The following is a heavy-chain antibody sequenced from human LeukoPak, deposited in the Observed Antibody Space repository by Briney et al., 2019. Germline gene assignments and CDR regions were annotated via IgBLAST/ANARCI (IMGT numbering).Heavy chain of an antibody. V-gene: IGHV1-69*05. CDR3: ARGWKYYYDSSGYYFHY. CDR1: GGIFSSYA. J-gene: IGHJ4*02. D-gene: IGHD3-22*01. Sequence: SVKVSCKASGGIFSSYAISWVRQAPGQGLEWMGRIIPIFGTANYAQKFQGRVTITTDESTSTAYMELSSLRSEDTAVYYCARGWKYYYDSSGYYFHYWGQGTLVTVSS. CDR2: IIPIFGTA.